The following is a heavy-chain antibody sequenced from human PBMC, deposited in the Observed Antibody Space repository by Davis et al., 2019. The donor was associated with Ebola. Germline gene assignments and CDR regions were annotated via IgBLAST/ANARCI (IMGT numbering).Heavy chain of an antibody. Sequence: SVKVSCKASGGTFSSYAISWVRQAPGQGLEWMGRIIPILGIANYAQKFQGRVTITADKSTSTAYMELSSLRSEDTAVYYCARGDYGESFDYWGQGTLVTVSS. CDR2: IIPILGIA. V-gene: IGHV1-69*04. J-gene: IGHJ4*02. CDR3: ARGDYGESFDY. CDR1: GGTFSSYA. D-gene: IGHD4-17*01.